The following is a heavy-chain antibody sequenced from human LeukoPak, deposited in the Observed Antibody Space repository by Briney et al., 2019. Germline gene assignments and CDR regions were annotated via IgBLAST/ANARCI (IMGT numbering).Heavy chain of an antibody. CDR1: GGSISSGSYY. CDR2: IYTSGST. CDR3: ARDNSPYYYYYYYMDV. J-gene: IGHJ6*03. Sequence: SETLSLTXTVSGGSISSGSYYWSWIGQPAGKGLEWIGRIYTSGSTNYNPSLKSRVTISVDTSKNQFPLKLSSVTAADTAVYYCARDNSPYYYYYYYMDVWGKGTTVTVSS. D-gene: IGHD4-23*01. V-gene: IGHV4-61*02.